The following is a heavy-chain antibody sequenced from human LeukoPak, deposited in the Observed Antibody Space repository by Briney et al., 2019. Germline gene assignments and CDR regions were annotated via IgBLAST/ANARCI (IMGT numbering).Heavy chain of an antibody. V-gene: IGHV3-7*03. CDR3: ARARDSSWDY. CDR2: IKDDGSER. D-gene: IGHD6-13*01. CDR1: AFIFSGHW. J-gene: IGHJ4*02. Sequence: GGSLRLSCEGSAFIFSGHWMNWVRQTPGKGLEWVANIKDDGSERYYVDSVKGRFTISRDDAKNSLYLQMNSLGAEDTAVYYCARARDSSWDYWGQGTLVTVSP.